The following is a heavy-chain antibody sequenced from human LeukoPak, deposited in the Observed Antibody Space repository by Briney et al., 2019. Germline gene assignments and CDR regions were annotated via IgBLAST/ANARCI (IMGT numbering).Heavy chain of an antibody. J-gene: IGHJ5*02. D-gene: IGHD3-3*01. CDR2: IMPIFGTA. CDR1: GGTFSSYA. Sequence: VASVKVSCKASGGTFSSYAISWVRQAPGQGLEWMVGIMPIFGTANYAQKFQGRVTITADESTSTAYMELSSLRSEDTAVYYCARAWPRVVFGVVTLNWFDPWGQGTLVTVSS. CDR3: ARAWPRVVFGVVTLNWFDP. V-gene: IGHV1-69*13.